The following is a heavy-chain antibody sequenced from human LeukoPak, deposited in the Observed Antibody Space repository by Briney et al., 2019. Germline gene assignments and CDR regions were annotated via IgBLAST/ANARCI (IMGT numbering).Heavy chain of an antibody. D-gene: IGHD3-3*01. Sequence: GGSLRLSCAASGFTFSSYSMNWVRQAPGKGLEWVSYISRSSSTIYYADSVKGRFTISRDNAKNSLYLQMNSLRAEDTAVYYCARDHYDFWSGYYYYYYYMDVWGKGTTVTVSS. V-gene: IGHV3-48*01. CDR1: GFTFSSYS. CDR2: ISRSSSTI. J-gene: IGHJ6*03. CDR3: ARDHYDFWSGYYYYYYYMDV.